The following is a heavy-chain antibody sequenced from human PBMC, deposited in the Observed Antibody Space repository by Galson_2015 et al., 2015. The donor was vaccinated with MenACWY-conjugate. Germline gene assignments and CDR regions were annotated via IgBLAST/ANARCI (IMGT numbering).Heavy chain of an antibody. CDR3: TKKLSSAVTTDGFDP. V-gene: IGHV3-23*01. CDR2: ISGSGGAT. Sequence: SLRLSCAASGFTFSNYAMTWVRQAPGKGLECVSVISGSGGATFYADSVKGRFTISRDNSKNTVYLQMNSLRVEDTAVYYCTKKLSSAVTTDGFDPWGQGTLVTVSS. D-gene: IGHD4-17*01. CDR1: GFTFSNYA. J-gene: IGHJ5*02.